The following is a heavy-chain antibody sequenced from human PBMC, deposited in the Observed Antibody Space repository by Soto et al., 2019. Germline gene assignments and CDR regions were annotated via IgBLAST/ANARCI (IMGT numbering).Heavy chain of an antibody. V-gene: IGHV3-23*01. D-gene: IGHD4-17*01. CDR3: AKLYGGVKNFDY. CDR2: ISGSGGSI. Sequence: EVQLLESGGGLVQPGGSLRLSCAASGFTFSSYAMSWVRQAPGKGLEWVSAISGSGGSIYYADSVKGRFTISRDNSKNTLYLQMNSVRAEDTAVYYCAKLYGGVKNFDYWGQGTLVTVSS. J-gene: IGHJ4*02. CDR1: GFTFSSYA.